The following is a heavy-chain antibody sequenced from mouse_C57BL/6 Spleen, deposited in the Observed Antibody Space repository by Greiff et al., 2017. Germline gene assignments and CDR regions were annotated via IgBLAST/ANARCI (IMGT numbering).Heavy chain of an antibody. CDR3: ASSYGGYYGAMDY. V-gene: IGHV1-7*01. CDR2: INPSSGYT. Sequence: VQGVESGAGLAKPGASVTLSCKASGYTFTSYWMHWVRKSPGQGLEWIGYINPSSGYTKYHQKFKDKATLTAAKSYNTAYLQMRSLTYEDSAVYYCASSYGGYYGAMDYWGQGTSVTVSS. J-gene: IGHJ4*01. D-gene: IGHD2-3*01. CDR1: GYTFTSYW.